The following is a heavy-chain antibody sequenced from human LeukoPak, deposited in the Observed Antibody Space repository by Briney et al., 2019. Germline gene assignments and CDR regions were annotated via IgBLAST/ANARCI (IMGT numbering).Heavy chain of an antibody. J-gene: IGHJ4*02. CDR1: GFTFSSCG. CDR3: AKAHCSSTSCYRGRGTFDY. Sequence: GGSLRLSCAASGFTFSSCGMHWVRQAPGKGLEWVAFIRYDGSNKYYADSVKGRFTISRDNSKNTLYLQMNSLRAEDTAVYYCAKAHCSSTSCYRGRGTFDYWGQGTLVTVSS. CDR2: IRYDGSNK. V-gene: IGHV3-30*02. D-gene: IGHD2-2*02.